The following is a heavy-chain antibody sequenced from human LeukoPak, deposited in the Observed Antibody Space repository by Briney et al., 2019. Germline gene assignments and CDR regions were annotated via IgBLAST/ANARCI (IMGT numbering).Heavy chain of an antibody. J-gene: IGHJ4*02. D-gene: IGHD3-10*01. V-gene: IGHV3-23*01. CDR3: AKAGTPGIPFDY. Sequence: GGSLRLSCAASGFTVSSYYMSWVRQAPGKGLEWVSTITGGGDATDYAASVKGRFTVSRDNSKNTLYLQMNSLRAEDTAVYYCAKAGTPGIPFDYWGQGTLVTVSS. CDR1: GFTVSSYY. CDR2: ITGGGDAT.